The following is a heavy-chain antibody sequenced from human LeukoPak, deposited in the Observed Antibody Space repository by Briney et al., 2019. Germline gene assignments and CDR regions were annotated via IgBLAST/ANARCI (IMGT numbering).Heavy chain of an antibody. J-gene: IGHJ4*02. V-gene: IGHV4-4*07. Sequence: TPSETLSLTCTVSGGSISSYYWSWIRQPAGKGLKWIGRIYASGSTNYNPSLKSRVTISVDTSKNQFSLKLSSVTAADTAVYYCASRKLGNDYWGQGTLVTVSS. CDR3: ASRKLGNDY. D-gene: IGHD7-27*01. CDR1: GGSISSYY. CDR2: IYASGST.